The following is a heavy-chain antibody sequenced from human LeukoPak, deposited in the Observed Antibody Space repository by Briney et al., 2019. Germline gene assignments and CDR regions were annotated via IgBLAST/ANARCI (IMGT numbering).Heavy chain of an antibody. V-gene: IGHV4-34*01. Sequence: SETLSLTCAVTGGSFSGYSWTWVRQPPGQALEWIGEINHSGSPNYSPSVQSRVTISVDSSKKQFSLNLKSLTVTDTATYFCARTTYDRPRVISDWSRGALVTVTS. D-gene: IGHD5-12*01. CDR3: ARTTYDRPRVISD. CDR1: GGSFSGYS. CDR2: INHSGSP. J-gene: IGHJ4*02.